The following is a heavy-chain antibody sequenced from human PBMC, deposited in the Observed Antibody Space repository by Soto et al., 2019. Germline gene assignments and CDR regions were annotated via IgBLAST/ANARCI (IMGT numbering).Heavy chain of an antibody. CDR3: ASGWMAAFDN. V-gene: IGHV4-59*11. D-gene: IGHD2-2*03. CDR2: IYYSGST. J-gene: IGHJ4*02. CDR1: GDSIKTHY. Sequence: LSLTCNVSGDSIKTHYWSWIRQPPGKGLEWIGYIYYSGSTLYNPSLKRRVTISVDTAKNQFSLRLNSLTAADTAVYYCASGWMAAFDNWGQGTLVTVSS.